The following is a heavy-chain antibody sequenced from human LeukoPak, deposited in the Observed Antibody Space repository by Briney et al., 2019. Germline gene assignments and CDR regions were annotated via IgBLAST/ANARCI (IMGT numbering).Heavy chain of an antibody. Sequence: SETLSLTCAVYGGSFSGYYWSWIRQPPGKGLEWIGEINHSGSTNYNPSLQSRVTISVDTSKNQFSLKLSSVTAADTAVYYCARGPILTGARDWGQGTLVTVSS. CDR3: ARGPILTGARD. V-gene: IGHV4-34*01. D-gene: IGHD1-20*01. CDR1: GGSFSGYY. J-gene: IGHJ4*02. CDR2: INHSGST.